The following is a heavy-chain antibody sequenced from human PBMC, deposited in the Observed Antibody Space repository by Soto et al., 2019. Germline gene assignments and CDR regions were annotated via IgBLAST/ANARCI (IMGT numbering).Heavy chain of an antibody. V-gene: IGHV1-69*01. CDR3: ARDLEFRDGNISHLDY. CDR2: IMPIIGTA. J-gene: IGHJ4*02. Sequence: QVQLVQSGAEVKKPGSSVKVSCKASGGTFSSHVFNWVRQAPGQGLEWMGGIMPIIGTANYAQKFQGRVTITADESTSTAYMELSSRRSDDTAVYYCARDLEFRDGNISHLDYWGQGTLVTVSS. D-gene: IGHD3-10*01. CDR1: GGTFSSHV.